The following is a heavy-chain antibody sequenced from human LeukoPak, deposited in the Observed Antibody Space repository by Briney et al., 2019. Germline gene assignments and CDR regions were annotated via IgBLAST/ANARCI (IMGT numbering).Heavy chain of an antibody. V-gene: IGHV3-66*02. CDR3: ARGQKNYDFWSAYYFDY. J-gene: IGHJ4*02. CDR1: GFTVSSNY. CDR2: LYSGGTT. D-gene: IGHD3-3*01. Sequence: EASLRLSCAASGFTVSSNYMSWVRLATGKGLEWVSVLYSGGTTYYADSVKGRFTISRDNSKNTLYLQMNSLRAEDTAVYYCARGQKNYDFWSAYYFDYWGQGTLVTVSS.